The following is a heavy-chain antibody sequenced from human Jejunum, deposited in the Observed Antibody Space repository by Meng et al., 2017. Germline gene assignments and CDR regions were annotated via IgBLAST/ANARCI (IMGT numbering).Heavy chain of an antibody. V-gene: IGHV4-61*08. D-gene: IGHD6-6*01. Sequence: QVQVQESGPGLVRPSETLSPTCTASGGSGSSAAYYWNWIRQPPGKGLEWIGYIYYSGGTTYSPSLNSRVTISIDTAKNQVSLKVSSVTAADTAVYYCAHSSSSSSFGFDYWGQGTLVTVSS. J-gene: IGHJ4*02. CDR1: GGSGSSAAYY. CDR2: IYYSGGT. CDR3: AHSSSSSSFGFDY.